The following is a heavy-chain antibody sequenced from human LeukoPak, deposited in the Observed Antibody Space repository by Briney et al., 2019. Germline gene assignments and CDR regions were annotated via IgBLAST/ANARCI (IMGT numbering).Heavy chain of an antibody. CDR2: IKPDGSEK. CDR3: AELGITMIGGV. Sequence: TGGSLRLSCAGSGFNFRDHWMSWLRQAPEKGPEWVAHIKPDGSEKDYVDSVKGRFIISRDDARNSLSLQMNSLRAEDTAVYYCAELGITMIGGVWGKGTTVTISS. D-gene: IGHD3-10*02. V-gene: IGHV3-7*01. CDR1: GFNFRDHW. J-gene: IGHJ6*04.